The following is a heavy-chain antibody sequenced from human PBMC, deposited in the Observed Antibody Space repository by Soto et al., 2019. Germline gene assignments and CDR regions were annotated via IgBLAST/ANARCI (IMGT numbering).Heavy chain of an antibody. V-gene: IGHV3-23*01. J-gene: IGHJ4*02. Sequence: EVQLLESGGGLVQPGGSLRLSCAASGITISNYPMSWVRQAPGKGLEWVSGIRGSGDRTYYADSAKGRFTNSKDISNNSLSLQVDSLGVDDTAVYFCLKDDGGSPSTPPLWGQGTLVTVSS. CDR1: GITISNYP. D-gene: IGHD3-10*01. CDR2: IRGSGDRT. CDR3: LKDDGGSPSTPPL.